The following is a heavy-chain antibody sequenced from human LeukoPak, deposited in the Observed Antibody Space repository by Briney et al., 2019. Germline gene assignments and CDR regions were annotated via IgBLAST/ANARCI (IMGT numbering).Heavy chain of an antibody. CDR1: GYSISSSYY. CDR3: ARAPSYYYGSGTKGWFDP. J-gene: IGHJ5*02. CDR2: IYYSGST. V-gene: IGHV4-38-2*02. Sequence: PSETLSLTCTVSGYSISSSYYWGWIRQPPGKGLEWIGSIYYSGSTYYNQSPKSRVTISVDTSKNQFSLKLSSVTAADTAVYYCARAPSYYYGSGTKGWFDPWGQGTLVTVSS. D-gene: IGHD3-10*01.